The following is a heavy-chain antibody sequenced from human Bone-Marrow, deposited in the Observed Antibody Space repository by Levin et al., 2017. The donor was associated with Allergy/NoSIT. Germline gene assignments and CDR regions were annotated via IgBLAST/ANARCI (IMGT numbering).Heavy chain of an antibody. V-gene: IGHV3-30*04. Sequence: LSLTCAASGFTFTSYAMHWVRQAPGKGLEWVAVISYQGSNKYYADSVQGRFTISRDNFQNTLYLQMDGLRLDDTAVYYCARAGHYSSGWHHYFDYWGQGTLVTVSS. CDR1: GFTFTSYA. D-gene: IGHD6-19*01. CDR3: ARAGHYSSGWHHYFDY. CDR2: ISYQGSNK. J-gene: IGHJ4*02.